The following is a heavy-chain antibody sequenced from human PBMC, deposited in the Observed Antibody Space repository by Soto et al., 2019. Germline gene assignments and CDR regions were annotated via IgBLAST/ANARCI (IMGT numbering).Heavy chain of an antibody. V-gene: IGHV5-51*01. Sequence: GESLKISCKGSGYSFTSYWIGWVRQMPGKGLEWMGIIYPGDSDTRYSPSFQGQVTISADKSISTAYLQWSSLKASDTAMYYCARLNHYDILTGYYGGYYYGMDAWGQGTTVTVSS. CDR3: ARLNHYDILTGYYGGYYYGMDA. CDR2: IYPGDSDT. CDR1: GYSFTSYW. J-gene: IGHJ6*02. D-gene: IGHD3-9*01.